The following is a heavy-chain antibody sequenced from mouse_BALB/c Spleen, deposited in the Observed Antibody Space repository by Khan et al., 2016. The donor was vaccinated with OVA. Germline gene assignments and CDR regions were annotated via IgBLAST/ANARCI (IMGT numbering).Heavy chain of an antibody. V-gene: IGHV3-2*02. Sequence: EVKLLESGPGLVKPSQSLSLTCTVTGYSITSDYAWNWIRQFPGNKLEWMGYIKYSGSNSYNPSLKSRISITRNTSQNQFFLQLSSVTTEDTATYYGVRSGTISTVVATDFDSWGQGTTLTVSS. J-gene: IGHJ2*01. CDR3: VRSGTISTVVATDFDS. D-gene: IGHD1-1*01. CDR2: IKYSGSN. CDR1: GYSITSDYA.